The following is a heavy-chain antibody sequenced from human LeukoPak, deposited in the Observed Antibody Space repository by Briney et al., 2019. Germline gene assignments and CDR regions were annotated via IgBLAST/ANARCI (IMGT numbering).Heavy chain of an antibody. CDR1: GGSFSGYY. Sequence: SETLSLTCAVYGGSFSGYYWSWVRQPPGKGLEWIGEINHSGSTNYNPSLKSRVTISVDTSKNQFSLKLSSVTAADTAVYYCARKTKVSMIVVVTRYYFDYWGQGTLVTVSS. J-gene: IGHJ4*02. CDR2: INHSGST. V-gene: IGHV4-34*01. CDR3: ARKTKVSMIVVVTRYYFDY. D-gene: IGHD3-22*01.